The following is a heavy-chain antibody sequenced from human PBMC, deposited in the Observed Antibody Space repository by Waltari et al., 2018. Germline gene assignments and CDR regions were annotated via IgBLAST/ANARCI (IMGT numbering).Heavy chain of an antibody. V-gene: IGHV3-74*01. Sequence: EVQLLEAGGDLVPPGGSLRLSCAALGFTFSASWRPGVRQAPGKWLVWVARINGDGYGITYSDSVQGRFTISRDNTKNTVYLQLNSLRADDTAVYYCARKGGRGYTYGPFYFDSWGRGTLVTVSS. CDR1: GFTFSASW. J-gene: IGHJ4*02. D-gene: IGHD5-18*01. CDR2: INGDGYGI. CDR3: ARKGGRGYTYGPFYFDS.